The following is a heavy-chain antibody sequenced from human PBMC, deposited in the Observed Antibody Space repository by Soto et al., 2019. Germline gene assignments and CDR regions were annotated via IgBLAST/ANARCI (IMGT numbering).Heavy chain of an antibody. V-gene: IGHV3-30*18. CDR1: GFTFSSYG. CDR3: AKDRGGDCPDNSCYFGADY. D-gene: IGHD2-2*01. Sequence: GGSLRLSGFGSGFTFSSYGMHWVRQAPGKGLECVAVISDTGSSHYYAASVEGRFTISRENSKNTLSLHMDRLRVEDTAVYYCAKDRGGDCPDNSCYFGADYWGQGTPVTVSS. J-gene: IGHJ4*02. CDR2: ISDTGSSH.